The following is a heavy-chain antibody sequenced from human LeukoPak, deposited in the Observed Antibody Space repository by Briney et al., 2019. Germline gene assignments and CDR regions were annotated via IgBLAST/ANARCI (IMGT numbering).Heavy chain of an antibody. Sequence: GASVKVSCKASGYTFTSYGISWVRQAPGQGLEWMGWISAYNGNTNYAQKFQGRVTMTRDTSISTAYMELSRLRSDDTAVYYCARDRAARFLEWLYDYWGQGTLVTVSS. V-gene: IGHV1-18*01. CDR2: ISAYNGNT. CDR3: ARDRAARFLEWLYDY. D-gene: IGHD3-3*01. J-gene: IGHJ4*02. CDR1: GYTFTSYG.